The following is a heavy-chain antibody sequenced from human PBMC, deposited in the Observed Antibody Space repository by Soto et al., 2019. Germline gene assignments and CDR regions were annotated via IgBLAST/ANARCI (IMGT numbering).Heavy chain of an antibody. CDR3: TRGVLA. D-gene: IGHD2-8*01. Sequence: QVQLQESGSRLVRPSQTVSLTCSVSGGSVNSGVYSWGWIRQPPGKGLEWIAFISPSGSPAYNPSLKSRVIISVDRSKNQISLELSAVTAADTAVYYCTRGVLAWGPGTRVTVSS. V-gene: IGHV4-30-2*01. CDR1: GGSVNSGVYS. J-gene: IGHJ5*02. CDR2: ISPSGSP.